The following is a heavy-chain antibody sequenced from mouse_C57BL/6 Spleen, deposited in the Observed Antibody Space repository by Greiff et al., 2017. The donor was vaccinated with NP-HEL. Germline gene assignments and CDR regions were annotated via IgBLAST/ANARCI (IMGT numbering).Heavy chain of an antibody. CDR1: GFTFSSYA. CDR3: ARDPPGSSYFDY. CDR2: ISDGGSYT. Sequence: EVQLVESGGGLVKPGGSLKLSCAASGFTFSSYAMSWVRQTPEKRLEWVATISDGGSYTYYPDNVKGRFTISRDNAKNNLYLQMSHLKSEDTAMYYCARDPPGSSYFDYWGQGTTLTVSS. J-gene: IGHJ2*01. V-gene: IGHV5-4*01.